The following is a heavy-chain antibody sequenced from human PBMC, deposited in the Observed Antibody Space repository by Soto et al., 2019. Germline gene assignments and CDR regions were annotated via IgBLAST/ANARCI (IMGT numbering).Heavy chain of an antibody. CDR3: ARLYQYIWGSYSSRASDI. J-gene: IGHJ3*02. D-gene: IGHD3-16*01. Sequence: ESLKISCKGSGYSFTSYWIGWVRQMPGKGLEWMGIIYPGDSDTRYSPSFQGQVTISADKSISTAYLQWSSLKASDTAMYYCARLYQYIWGSYSSRASDIWGQGTMVTVSS. CDR1: GYSFTSYW. CDR2: IYPGDSDT. V-gene: IGHV5-51*01.